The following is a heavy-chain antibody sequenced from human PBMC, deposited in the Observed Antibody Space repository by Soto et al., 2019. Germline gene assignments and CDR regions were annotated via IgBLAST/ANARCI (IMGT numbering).Heavy chain of an antibody. CDR1: GFTFSSYA. CDR3: AKVGGLRYFDWLFPSY. Sequence: GGSLRLSCAASGFTFSSYAMSWARQAPGKGLEWVSAISGSGGSTYYADSVKGRFTISRDNSKNTLYLQMNSLRAEDTAVYYCAKVGGLRYFDWLFPSYWGQGTLVTVSS. J-gene: IGHJ4*02. V-gene: IGHV3-23*01. CDR2: ISGSGGST. D-gene: IGHD3-9*01.